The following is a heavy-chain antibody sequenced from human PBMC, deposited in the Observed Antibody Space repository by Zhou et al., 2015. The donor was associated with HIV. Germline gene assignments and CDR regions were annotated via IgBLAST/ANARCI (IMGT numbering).Heavy chain of an antibody. J-gene: IGHJ2*01. CDR3: ARAVVTAIPWNWYFDL. V-gene: IGHV1-69*06. Sequence: QVQLVQSGAEVKKPGSSVKVSCRASGGTFSTYGISWVRQAPGQGLEWMGGIIPILGTTKYAQKFQGRVTITRDTSASTAYMELSSLRSEDTAVYYCARAVVTAIPWNWYFDLWGRGTLVTVSS. D-gene: IGHD2-21*02. CDR1: GGTFSTYG. CDR2: IIPILGTT.